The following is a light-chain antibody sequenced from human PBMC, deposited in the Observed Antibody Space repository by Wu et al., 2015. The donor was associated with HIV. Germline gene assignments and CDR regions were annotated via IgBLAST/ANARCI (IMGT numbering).Light chain of an antibody. J-gene: IGKJ2*01. CDR1: QSVSSSY. Sequence: DIVMTQSPATLSVSLGERATLSCRVSQSVSSSYLAWYQQKPGQTPRLLIFGASSRATGIPDRFSGSGSGTDFTLTISRPEPEDFAVYYCQQYGSSHFTFGQGTKLEIK. V-gene: IGKV3-20*01. CDR3: QQYGSSHFT. CDR2: GAS.